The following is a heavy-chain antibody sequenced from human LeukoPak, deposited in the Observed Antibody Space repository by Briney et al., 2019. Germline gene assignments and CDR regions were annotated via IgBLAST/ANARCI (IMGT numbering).Heavy chain of an antibody. Sequence: MGWMSPTSGNTGYAQNFQGRVTMTRDTSISTAYMELTSLRSEDTAVYYCVGGAPNWGFDFWGQGTLVIVSS. CDR3: VGGAPNWGFDF. D-gene: IGHD7-27*01. V-gene: IGHV1-8*01. J-gene: IGHJ4*02. CDR2: MSPTSGNT.